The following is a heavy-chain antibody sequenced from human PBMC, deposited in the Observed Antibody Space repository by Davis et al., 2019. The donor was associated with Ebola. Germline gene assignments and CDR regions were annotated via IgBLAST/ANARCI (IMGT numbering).Heavy chain of an antibody. CDR2: ISAYNGNT. D-gene: IGHD3-16*01. CDR3: ARDRGMITFGGTLDY. Sequence: AASVKVSCKASGYTFTSYGITWVRQAPGQGLEWMGWISAYNGNTNYAQKLQGRVTMTTDTSTSTVYMELRSLRSDDTAVYYCARDRGMITFGGTLDYWGQGTLVTVSS. CDR1: GYTFTSYG. V-gene: IGHV1-18*01. J-gene: IGHJ4*02.